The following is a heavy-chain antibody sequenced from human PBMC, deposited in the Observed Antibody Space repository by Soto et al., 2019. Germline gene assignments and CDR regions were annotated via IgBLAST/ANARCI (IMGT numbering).Heavy chain of an antibody. CDR1: GFTFSNAW. CDR3: TTTFYDFWSGYYSDYYYGMDV. D-gene: IGHD3-3*01. Sequence: GGSLRLSCAASGFTFSNAWMNWVRQAPGKGLEWVGRIKSKTDGGTTDYAAPVKGRFTISRDDSKNTLYLQMNSLKTEDTAVYYCTTTFYDFWSGYYSDYYYGMDVWGQGTTVTVSS. V-gene: IGHV3-15*07. CDR2: IKSKTDGGTT. J-gene: IGHJ6*02.